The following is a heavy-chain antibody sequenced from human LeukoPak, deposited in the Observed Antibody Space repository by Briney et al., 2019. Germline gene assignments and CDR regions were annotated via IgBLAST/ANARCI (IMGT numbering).Heavy chain of an antibody. CDR3: ARVRANDFWSGYYSASDY. D-gene: IGHD3-3*01. Sequence: ASVKVSCKASGYTFTSYDINWVRQATGQGLEWIGWMNPNSGNTGYAQKFQGRVTMTRNTSISTAYMELSSLRSEDTAVYYCARVRANDFWSGYYSASDYWGQGTLVTVSS. CDR1: GYTFTSYD. J-gene: IGHJ4*02. V-gene: IGHV1-8*01. CDR2: MNPNSGNT.